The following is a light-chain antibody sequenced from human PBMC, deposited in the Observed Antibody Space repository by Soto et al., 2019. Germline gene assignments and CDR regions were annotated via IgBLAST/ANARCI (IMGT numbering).Light chain of an antibody. CDR1: KNTPTN. J-gene: IGKJ2*01. V-gene: IGKV1-33*01. CDR3: QQYFTLYT. Sequence: MPQSPSSLSASIGEGVTITCQASKNTPTNLNWYHQNRGKALKVLIYDASHLERGVPSRFSGSGSGTHFTLTISSLQPEDTATYYCQQYFTLYTFGQGTKLEIK. CDR2: DAS.